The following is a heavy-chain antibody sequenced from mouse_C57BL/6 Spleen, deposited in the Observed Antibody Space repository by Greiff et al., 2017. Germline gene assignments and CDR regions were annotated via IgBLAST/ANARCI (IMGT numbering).Heavy chain of an antibody. Sequence: VKLQQSGPGLVQPSQSLSLTCTVSGFSLTSYGVHWVRQSPGQGLEWLGVIWRGGSTDYNAAFMSRLSITKDNSKSQVFFKMHSLQADDTAIYYCAKMDQWGAYWGQGTLVTVSA. CDR2: IWRGGST. V-gene: IGHV2-5*01. D-gene: IGHD1-3*01. J-gene: IGHJ3*01. CDR3: AKMDQWGAY. CDR1: GFSLTSYG.